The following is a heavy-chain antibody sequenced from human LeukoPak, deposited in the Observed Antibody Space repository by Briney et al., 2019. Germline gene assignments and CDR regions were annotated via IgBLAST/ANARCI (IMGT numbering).Heavy chain of an antibody. CDR2: INEDATTI. Sequence: GGSLRLSCAASGFAFSAYWMHWVRQAPGKGLEWVSRINEDATTITYADSVKGRLIISRDNSKKSLYLQMNNLRAEDTAVYYCVRDLILVWTPGDDFDFWGQGTLVIVSS. CDR1: GFAFSAYW. V-gene: IGHV3-74*01. CDR3: VRDLILVWTPGDDFDF. J-gene: IGHJ4*02. D-gene: IGHD3-16*01.